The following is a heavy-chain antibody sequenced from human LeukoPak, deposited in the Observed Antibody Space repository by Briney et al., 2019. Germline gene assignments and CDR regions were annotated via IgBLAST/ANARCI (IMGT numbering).Heavy chain of an antibody. V-gene: IGHV3-23*01. CDR2: LSGSGITT. CDR1: GFTFSNSA. J-gene: IGHJ4*01. CDR3: AKGIYSSGWSYFDY. Sequence: GGSLRLSCAASGFTFSNSAMSWVRQAPGKGLEWVSTLSGSGITTYYADSVKGRFTISRDNSKNTLYLQMNSLRAEDAAVYYCAKGIYSSGWSYFDYWGHGTLVTVSS. D-gene: IGHD6-19*01.